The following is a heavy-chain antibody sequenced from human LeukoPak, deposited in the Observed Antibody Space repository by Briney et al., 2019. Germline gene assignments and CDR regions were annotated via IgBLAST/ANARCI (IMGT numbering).Heavy chain of an antibody. CDR2: ISGSGGST. V-gene: IGHV3-23*01. CDR1: GFTFSSYA. J-gene: IGHJ5*02. Sequence: GGSLRLSCAASGFTFSSYAMSWVRQAPGKGLEWVSAISGSGGSTYYADSVKGWFTISRDNSKNTLYLQMNSLRAEDTAVYYCAKADSSSWYDNWFDPWGQGTLVTVSS. CDR3: AKADSSSWYDNWFDP. D-gene: IGHD6-13*01.